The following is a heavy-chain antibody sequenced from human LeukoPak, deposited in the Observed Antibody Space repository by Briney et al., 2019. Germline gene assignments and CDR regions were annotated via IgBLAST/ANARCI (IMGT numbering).Heavy chain of an antibody. Sequence: GGSLRLSCAASGFTFSSYWMNWVRQAPGKGLEWVANIKQDGSEKYYVDSVKGRFTISRDNAKNSLYLQMNSLRAEDTAVYYCARDLTMITFGGVIAPSWFDPWGQGTLVTVSS. J-gene: IGHJ5*02. CDR1: GFTFSSYW. CDR2: IKQDGSEK. V-gene: IGHV3-7*01. D-gene: IGHD3-16*02. CDR3: ARDLTMITFGGVIAPSWFDP.